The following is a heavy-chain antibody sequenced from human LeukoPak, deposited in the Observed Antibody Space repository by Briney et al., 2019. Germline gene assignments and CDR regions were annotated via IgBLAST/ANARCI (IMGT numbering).Heavy chain of an antibody. CDR3: ARGSRVLAHYDSSGYYSAFDI. CDR2: FFPGGSNT. V-gene: IGHV5-51*01. D-gene: IGHD3-22*01. J-gene: IGHJ3*02. Sequence: NHGESLKISCKGSGYSFTSYWIGWVRQMPGKGLEWMGIFFPGGSNTIYSPSFQGQVTISADKSISTAYLQWSSLKASDTAMYYCARGSRVLAHYDSSGYYSAFDIWGQGTMVTVSS. CDR1: GYSFTSYW.